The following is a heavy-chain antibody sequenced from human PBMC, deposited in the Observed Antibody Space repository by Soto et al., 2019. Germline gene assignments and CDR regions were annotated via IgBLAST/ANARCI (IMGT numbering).Heavy chain of an antibody. CDR3: AREQRGYSSSGVAFDI. V-gene: IGHV3-33*01. Sequence: QVQLVESGGGVVQPGRSLRLSCAASGFTFTSYGMHWVLQATGKGLEWVAVIWYDGSNQYYADAVTGRFNISRDNSKNTLNLQMNSLIDEDTAVYYGAREQRGYSSSGVAFDIWGPGTMVTVSS. J-gene: IGHJ3*02. CDR2: IWYDGSNQ. CDR1: GFTFTSYG. D-gene: IGHD6-13*01.